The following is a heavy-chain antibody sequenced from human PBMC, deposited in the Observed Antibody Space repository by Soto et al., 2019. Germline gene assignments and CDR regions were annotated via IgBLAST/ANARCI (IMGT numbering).Heavy chain of an antibody. D-gene: IGHD2-15*01. CDR2: MNPNSGNT. J-gene: IGHJ6*02. V-gene: IGHV1-8*01. Sequence: QVQLVQSGAEVKKPGASVKVSCKASGYTFTSYDINWVRQATGQGLEWMGWMNPNSGNTGYAQKFQGRVTMTRNTSLSTAYMERGRVKSKNGAVYYCARGGGGWSSNSTRACMDVRGQGTTVTVSS. CDR1: GYTFTSYD. CDR3: ARGGGGWSSNSTRACMDV.